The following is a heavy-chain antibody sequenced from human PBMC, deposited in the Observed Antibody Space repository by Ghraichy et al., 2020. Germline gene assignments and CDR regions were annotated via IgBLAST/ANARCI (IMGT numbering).Heavy chain of an antibody. CDR2: IYSGGST. D-gene: IGHD3-22*01. Sequence: GGSLRLSCAASGFTVSSNYMSWVRQAPGKGLEWVSVIYSGGSTYYADSVKGRFTISRDNSKNTLYLQMNSLRAEDTAVYYCARGPWYDSSGYSGYFDYWGQGTLVPVSP. CDR1: GFTVSSNY. V-gene: IGHV3-53*01. CDR3: ARGPWYDSSGYSGYFDY. J-gene: IGHJ4*02.